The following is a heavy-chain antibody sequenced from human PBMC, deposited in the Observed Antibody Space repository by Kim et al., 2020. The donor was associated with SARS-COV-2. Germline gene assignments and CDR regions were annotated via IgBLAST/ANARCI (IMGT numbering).Heavy chain of an antibody. J-gene: IGHJ1*01. D-gene: IGHD4-17*01. CDR1: GYSISSGYY. CDR2: IYHSGNT. Sequence: SETLSLTCTVSGYSISSGYYWGWIRQPPGKVLEWIGSIYHSGNTYYNPSLKSRVTISVDTSKNQFSLNLRSMTAADTAVYYCARVYGDYAYFQQWSQGTLVPVSS. V-gene: IGHV4-38-2*02. CDR3: ARVYGDYAYFQQ.